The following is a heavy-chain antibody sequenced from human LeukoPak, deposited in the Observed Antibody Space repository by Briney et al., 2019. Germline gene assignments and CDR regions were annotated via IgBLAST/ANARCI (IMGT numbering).Heavy chain of an antibody. CDR3: ARSQYYVLDY. J-gene: IGHJ4*02. D-gene: IGHD3-10*02. CDR1: GGSISSSY. Sequence: SETLSLTCTVSGGSISSSYWNWIRQPPGKGLEWIGFIYYGGSTNYNSSLKSRVTISVDTSKNQFSLKLTSVTAADTAVYYCARSQYYVLDYWGQGTLVTVSS. V-gene: IGHV4-59*08. CDR2: IYYGGST.